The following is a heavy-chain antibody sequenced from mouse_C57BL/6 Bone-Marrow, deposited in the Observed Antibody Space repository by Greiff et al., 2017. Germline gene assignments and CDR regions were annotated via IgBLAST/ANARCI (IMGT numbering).Heavy chain of an antibody. CDR3: VWLLSMDY. Sequence: EVQLLQSGPELVKPGASVTISCKASGYSFTGYYMNWVKQSPEKSLEWIGEINPSTGGTTYNQKFKAKATLTVDKSSSTAYMQLNTLTSAHSEVYYCVWLLSMDYWGQGTSVTVSS. V-gene: IGHV1-42*01. CDR2: INPSTGGT. J-gene: IGHJ4*01. CDR1: GYSFTGYY. D-gene: IGHD2-2*01.